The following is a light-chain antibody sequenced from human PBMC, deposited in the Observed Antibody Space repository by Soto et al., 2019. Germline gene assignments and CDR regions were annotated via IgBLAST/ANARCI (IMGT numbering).Light chain of an antibody. CDR1: SSDVGGYNY. J-gene: IGLJ2*01. CDR3: SSYTSSSTYVV. CDR2: DVS. Sequence: QSVLTQPASVSGSPGQSITISCTGTSSDVGGYNYVSWYQQHPGKAPKLMIYDVSNRPSGVSNRFSGSKSGNTASLTISGLQAEDEAYYYCSSYTSSSTYVVFGGGTKLTFL. V-gene: IGLV2-14*01.